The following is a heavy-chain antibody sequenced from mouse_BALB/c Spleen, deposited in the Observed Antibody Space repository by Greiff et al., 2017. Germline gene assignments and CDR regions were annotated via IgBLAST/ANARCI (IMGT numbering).Heavy chain of an antibody. J-gene: IGHJ4*01. D-gene: IGHD3-2*01. Sequence: QVQLKQSGAELVRPGVSVKISCKGSGYTFTDYAMHWVKQSHAKSLEWIGVISTYYGDASYNQKFKGKATMTVDKSSSTAYMELARLTSEDSAIYYCARRDSSGYGAMDYWGQGTSVTVSS. CDR1: GYTFTDYA. V-gene: IGHV1S137*01. CDR2: ISTYYGDA. CDR3: ARRDSSGYGAMDY.